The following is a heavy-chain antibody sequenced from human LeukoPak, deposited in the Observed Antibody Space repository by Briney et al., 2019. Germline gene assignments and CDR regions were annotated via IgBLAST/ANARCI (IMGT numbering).Heavy chain of an antibody. Sequence: GGSLRLSCAASGFTVSNNYMSWVRQVPGRGPEWVSGILDNGDTNYADSVKGRFTISRDNSKNTLYLQMSSLRADDTAVYYCVRGRLFRGGFDSWGQGTLVTVS. CDR2: ILDNGDT. CDR1: GFTVSNNY. CDR3: VRGRLFRGGFDS. V-gene: IGHV3-53*01. J-gene: IGHJ4*02. D-gene: IGHD2-15*01.